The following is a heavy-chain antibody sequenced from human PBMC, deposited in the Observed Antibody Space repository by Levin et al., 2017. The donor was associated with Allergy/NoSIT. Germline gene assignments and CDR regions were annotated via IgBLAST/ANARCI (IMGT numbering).Heavy chain of an antibody. J-gene: IGHJ4*02. CDR2: IHYSGAA. CDR3: ARTPADNLYYFDY. CDR1: GYSISDSY. V-gene: IGHV4-59*01. Sequence: SQTLSLTCSISGYSISDSYWSWLRQPPGKELEWIGYIHYSGAATFNPSVKSHFSMSVDISRNQFSLSLTSATAADTAIYFCARTPADNLYYFDYWGQGILVTVSP. D-gene: IGHD1-1*01.